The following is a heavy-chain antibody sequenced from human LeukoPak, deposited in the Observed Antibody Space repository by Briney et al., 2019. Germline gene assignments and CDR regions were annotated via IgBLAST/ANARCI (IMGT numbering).Heavy chain of an antibody. CDR2: IDPNSGGT. V-gene: IGHV1-2*02. J-gene: IGHJ3*02. D-gene: IGHD3-3*01. CDR3: AKTSGITNIQGAFDI. CDR1: GYTFTGYY. Sequence: ASVKVSCKASGYTFTGYYLHWVRQAPGQGLEWMGWIDPNSGGTNYAQKFQGRVTITADKSTSTAYMELSSLRSEDTAVYYCAKTSGITNIQGAFDIWGQGTMVTVSS.